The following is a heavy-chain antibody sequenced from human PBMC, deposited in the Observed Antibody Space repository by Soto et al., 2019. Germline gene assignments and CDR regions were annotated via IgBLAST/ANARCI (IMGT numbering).Heavy chain of an antibody. CDR1: GFTFSDYY. D-gene: IGHD6-13*01. V-gene: IGHV3-11*01. CDR3: ARDPFSSSYVRAGGNAEYFQH. J-gene: IGHJ1*01. Sequence: PGGSLRLSCAASGFTFSDYYMSWIRQAPGKGLEWVSYISSSGSTIYYADSVKGRFTISRDNAKNSLYLQMNSLRAEDTAVYYCARDPFSSSYVRAGGNAEYFQHWGQGTLVTVSS. CDR2: ISSSGSTI.